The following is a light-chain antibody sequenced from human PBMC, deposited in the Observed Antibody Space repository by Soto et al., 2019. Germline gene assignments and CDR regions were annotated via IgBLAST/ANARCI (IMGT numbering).Light chain of an antibody. CDR2: DAS. CDR3: QQSRNWPQT. Sequence: DILLAQSPATLSLSPGERATLSCRASQTISTYFDWYQQKPGQAPRLLIYDASNRAARIPARFSGRGSGADFTLTISSLEPEDFAVYYCQQSRNWPQTVGQGTRVELK. V-gene: IGKV3-11*01. J-gene: IGKJ1*01. CDR1: QTISTY.